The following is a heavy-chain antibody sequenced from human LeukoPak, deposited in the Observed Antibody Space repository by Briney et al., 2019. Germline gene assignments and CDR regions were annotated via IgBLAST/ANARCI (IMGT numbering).Heavy chain of an antibody. CDR3: STGRRGYCYGSGSYKWGAFDI. D-gene: IGHD3-10*01. CDR1: GGSISSSSYY. V-gene: IGHV4-39*07. Sequence: KPSETLSLTCTVSGGSISSSSYYWGWIRQPPGKGLEWIGSIYYSGSTYYNPSLKSRVTISVDTSKNQFSLKLSSVTAADTAVYYCSTGRRGYCYGSGSYKWGAFDIWGQGTMVTGSS. J-gene: IGHJ3*02. CDR2: IYYSGST.